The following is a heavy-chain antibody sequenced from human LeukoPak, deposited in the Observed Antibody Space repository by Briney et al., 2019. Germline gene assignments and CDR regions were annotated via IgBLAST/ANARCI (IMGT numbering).Heavy chain of an antibody. CDR2: IYYIGST. J-gene: IGHJ5*02. Sequence: SETLSLTCTVSGGSISSYYWSWIRQPPGKGLEWIGYIYYIGSTSYNPSLKSRVTISVDTSKNQFSLKLSSVTAADTAVYYCASQGGSGNGDWFDPWGQGTLVTVSS. CDR1: GGSISSYY. V-gene: IGHV4-59*01. CDR3: ASQGGSGNGDWFDP. D-gene: IGHD3-10*01.